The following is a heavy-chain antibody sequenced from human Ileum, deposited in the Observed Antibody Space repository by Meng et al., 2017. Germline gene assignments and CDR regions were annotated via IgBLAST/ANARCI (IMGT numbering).Heavy chain of an antibody. CDR3: AREPAYGAYDI. V-gene: IGHV3-7*01. Sequence: GESLKISCAASGFTFSTTWMTWVRQAPGKGLEFLAGINSDGSEKHHVDSVNGRFTISRDNTKNSLYLQIDSLRADDTAVYYCAREPAYGAYDIWGQGTMVTVSS. CDR2: INSDGSEK. D-gene: IGHD2-21*01. CDR1: GFTFSTTW. J-gene: IGHJ3*02.